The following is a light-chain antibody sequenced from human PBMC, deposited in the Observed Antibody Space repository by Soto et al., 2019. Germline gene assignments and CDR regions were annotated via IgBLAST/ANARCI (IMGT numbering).Light chain of an antibody. J-gene: IGKJ2*01. CDR3: QQYGSSPPYT. CDR1: ENVSNTY. V-gene: IGKV3-20*01. Sequence: EVVLTQSPGTLSLSPGERATLSCRASENVSNTYLAWYQQKPGQAPRLLIFGSSDRSAGIPDRCSGSGYGTDFSLTISRLVPEDFAVYYCQQYGSSPPYTFGQGTKLEIK. CDR2: GSS.